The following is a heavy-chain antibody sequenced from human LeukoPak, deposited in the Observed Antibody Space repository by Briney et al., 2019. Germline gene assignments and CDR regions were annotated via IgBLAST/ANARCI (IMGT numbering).Heavy chain of an antibody. J-gene: IGHJ5*02. CDR3: ASHYYGSGSYYFGFDP. D-gene: IGHD3-10*01. CDR2: INHSGST. V-gene: IGHV4-34*01. Sequence: SETLSLTCAVYGGSFSGYYWSWIRQPPGKGLEWIGEINHSGSTNYNPSLKSRVTISVDTAKNQFSLKLSSVTAADTAVYYCASHYYGSGSYYFGFDPWGQGILVTVSS. CDR1: GGSFSGYY.